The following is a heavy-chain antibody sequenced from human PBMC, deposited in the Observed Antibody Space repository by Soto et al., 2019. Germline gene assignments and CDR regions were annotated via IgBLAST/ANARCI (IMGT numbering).Heavy chain of an antibody. J-gene: IGHJ6*02. Sequence: QVQLVQSGAEVKKPGSSVKVSCKASGGTFSSYAISWVRQAPGQGLEWLGGIIPIFGTANYAQKFQGRVTITADKSTGTAYMELSSLRSEDTAVYYCARPEGDSRSSGYYFFGMDVWVQGTTVTVSS. D-gene: IGHD6-6*01. V-gene: IGHV1-69*06. CDR2: IIPIFGTA. CDR3: ARPEGDSRSSGYYFFGMDV. CDR1: GGTFSSYA.